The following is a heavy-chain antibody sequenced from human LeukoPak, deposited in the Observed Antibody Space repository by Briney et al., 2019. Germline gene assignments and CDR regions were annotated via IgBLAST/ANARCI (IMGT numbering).Heavy chain of an antibody. Sequence: PSETLSLTCTVSGGSISSGDYYWSWIRRPPGKGLEWIGYIYYSGSTYYNPSLKSRVTISVDTSKNQFSLKLSSVTAADTAVYYCARVGIDGPGFAVVIIGSDWYFDLWGRGTLVTVSS. CDR2: IYYSGST. CDR3: ARVGIDGPGFAVVIIGSDWYFDL. CDR1: GGSISSGDYY. V-gene: IGHV4-30-4*08. D-gene: IGHD3-3*01. J-gene: IGHJ2*01.